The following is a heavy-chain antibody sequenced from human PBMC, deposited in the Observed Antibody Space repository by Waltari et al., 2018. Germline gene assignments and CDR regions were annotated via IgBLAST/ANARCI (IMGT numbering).Heavy chain of an antibody. V-gene: IGHV4-61*02. CDR3: ASNLYYRPGNYYQPLRY. J-gene: IGHJ4*02. D-gene: IGHD3-10*01. Sequence: QVQLQESGPGLVKPSQTLSLTCTVSGASISGNDYHWSWIRQPAGKGLEWIGRVYTSGRTNHHPSLKSRLTMSVDTSNNQFSLKLTSVTAADTAGYYCASNLYYRPGNYYQPLRYWGQGTLVTVSS. CDR2: VYTSGRT. CDR1: GASISGNDYH.